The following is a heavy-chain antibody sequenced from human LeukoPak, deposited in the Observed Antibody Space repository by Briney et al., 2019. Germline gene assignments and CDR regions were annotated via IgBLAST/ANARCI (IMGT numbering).Heavy chain of an antibody. V-gene: IGHV3-43*01. Sequence: RGSLRLSCAASGFTFEDYTMHWVRQAPGKTLEWVSLISWDGTTYYTDSVKGRFTMSRDNSKNSLYPQMDTLRSEDTAFYYCVKDLSFESSGHVFEYWGQGTLVTVSS. CDR2: ISWDGTT. CDR3: VKDLSFESSGHVFEY. CDR1: GFTFEDYT. J-gene: IGHJ4*02. D-gene: IGHD6-19*01.